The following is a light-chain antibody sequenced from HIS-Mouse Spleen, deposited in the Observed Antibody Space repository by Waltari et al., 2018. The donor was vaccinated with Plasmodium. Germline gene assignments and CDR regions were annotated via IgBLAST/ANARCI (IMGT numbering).Light chain of an antibody. J-gene: IGLJ3*02. Sequence: QAVLTQPSSLSAPPGASASLTCTLRSGINVGTYRIYLSHQKPGSPPQYLLRYKSASDKQQGSGVPSRFSGSKDASANAGILLISGLQSEDEADYYCMIWHSSAWVFGGGTKLTVL. V-gene: IGLV5-45*03. CDR2: YKSASDK. CDR1: SGINVGTYR. CDR3: MIWHSSAWV.